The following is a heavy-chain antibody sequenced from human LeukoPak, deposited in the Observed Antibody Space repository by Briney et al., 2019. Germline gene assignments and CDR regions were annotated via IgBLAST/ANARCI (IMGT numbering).Heavy chain of an antibody. Sequence: GGSLRLSCAASGFTFSSYVVHWVRQAPGKGLEWVAVTSSDGINKYYADSVKGRFTISRDNSKNTLYLQMNSLRAEDTAVYYCTRARDGYNYNAFDIWGQGTMVTVSS. D-gene: IGHD5-24*01. CDR2: TSSDGINK. J-gene: IGHJ3*02. CDR1: GFTFSSYV. CDR3: TRARDGYNYNAFDI. V-gene: IGHV3-30-3*01.